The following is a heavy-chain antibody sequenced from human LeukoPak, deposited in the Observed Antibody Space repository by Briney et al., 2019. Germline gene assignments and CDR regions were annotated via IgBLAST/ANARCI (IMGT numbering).Heavy chain of an antibody. D-gene: IGHD2-2*02. Sequence: ASVKVSCKASGYTFTGYYIHWVRQAPGHGLKWMDWISPTSGGTAYAQKVQGRVPMTEDTTISTAYMELSSLGSDDTTLPCCSREAQYCSSTPCYTGFDWWGQGTLVTVSS. V-gene: IGHV1-2*02. CDR1: GYTFTGYY. CDR2: ISPTSGGT. J-gene: IGHJ4*02. CDR3: SREAQYCSSTPCYTGFDW.